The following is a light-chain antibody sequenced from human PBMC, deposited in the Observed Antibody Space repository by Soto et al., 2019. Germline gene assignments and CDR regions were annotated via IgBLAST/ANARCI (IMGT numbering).Light chain of an antibody. V-gene: IGKV1-5*03. CDR2: RTS. CDR1: QSIGYW. J-gene: IGKJ1*01. CDR3: QQYSRYWT. Sequence: DIQMTQSPSTLSAFVGERVTISCRASQSIGYWLAWYQQKPGEAPVLLIERTSSLQSGVPSRFFGSGSGTEFTLTITSLQPDDFCTYYCQQYSRYWTFGPGTKVEI.